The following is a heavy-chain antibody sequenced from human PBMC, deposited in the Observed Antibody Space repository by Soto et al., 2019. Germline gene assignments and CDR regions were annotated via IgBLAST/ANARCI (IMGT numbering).Heavy chain of an antibody. V-gene: IGHV3-48*01. Sequence: GGSLRLSCAASGFTFSSYSMNWVRQAPGKGLEWVSYISSSSSTIYYADSVKGRFTISRDNAKNSLYLQMNSLRAEDTAVYYCARDPFPFFFEETPGPVFYPWAQGSLVPVSA. D-gene: IGHD3-3*01. CDR3: ARDPFPFFFEETPGPVFYP. CDR1: GFTFSSYS. J-gene: IGHJ5*02. CDR2: ISSSSSTI.